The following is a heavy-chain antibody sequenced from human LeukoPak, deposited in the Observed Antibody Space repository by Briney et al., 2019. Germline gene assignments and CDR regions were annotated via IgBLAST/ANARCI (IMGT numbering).Heavy chain of an antibody. CDR3: ARANYIAVAGYFDY. J-gene: IGHJ4*02. CDR1: GGSISSSSYY. V-gene: IGHV4-61*02. D-gene: IGHD6-19*01. Sequence: PSETLSLTCTVSGGSISSSSYYWSWIRQPAGKGLEWIGRMYTSGSTNYNPSLKSRVTISVDTSKNQFSLKLRSVTAADTAVYYCARANYIAVAGYFDYWGQGTLVTVSS. CDR2: MYTSGST.